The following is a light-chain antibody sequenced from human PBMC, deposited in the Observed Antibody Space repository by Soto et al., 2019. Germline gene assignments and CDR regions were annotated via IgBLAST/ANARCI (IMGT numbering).Light chain of an antibody. CDR3: QQSYRLPLT. CDR1: QRISAF. V-gene: IGKV1-39*01. Sequence: DIQMTQSPSSVSAFVGESVTITCHASQRISAFLNWYHQKPGKAPKLLIYPASYLQSGVPSNFSGSGSGTDFTLSIVTLQPEDSGTYFCQQSYRLPLTFGGGTKVDIK. CDR2: PAS. J-gene: IGKJ4*01.